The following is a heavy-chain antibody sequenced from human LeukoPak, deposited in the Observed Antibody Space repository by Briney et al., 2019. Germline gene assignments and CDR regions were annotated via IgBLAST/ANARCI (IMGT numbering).Heavy chain of an antibody. J-gene: IGHJ6*03. CDR2: ISGYNGNT. D-gene: IGHD3-3*01. CDR3: ARAAIFGVADYYYYYYMDV. CDR1: GYTFTSYG. V-gene: IGHV1-18*01. Sequence: ASVKVSCKASGYTFTSYGITWVRQAPGHGLDWMGWISGYNGNTKYAQKLQGRVTMTTDTSTSTAYMERRSLRSDDTAVYYCARAAIFGVADYYYYYYMDVWGKGTTVTVSS.